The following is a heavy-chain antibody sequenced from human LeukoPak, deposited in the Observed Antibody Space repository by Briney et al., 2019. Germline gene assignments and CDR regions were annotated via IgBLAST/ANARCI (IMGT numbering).Heavy chain of an antibody. J-gene: IGHJ4*02. CDR3: ARVNYDSSGYYFIDY. V-gene: IGHV3-74*01. CDR2: INSDGSST. Sequence: GGSLRLSCAASGFTFSSYWMHWVRQAPGKGLVWVSRINSDGSSTSYADSVKGRFTISRDNAENTLYLQMNSLRAEDTAVYYCARVNYDSSGYYFIDYWGQGTLVTVSS. D-gene: IGHD3-22*01. CDR1: GFTFSSYW.